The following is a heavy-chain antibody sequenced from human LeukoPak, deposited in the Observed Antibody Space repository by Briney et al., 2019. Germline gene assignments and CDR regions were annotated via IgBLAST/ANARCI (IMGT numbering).Heavy chain of an antibody. CDR1: GFTFSSYS. CDR3: ARDPLIDCSGGSCYGYR. Sequence: GGSLRLSCAASGFTFSSYSMNWVRQAPAKGLEWVSYISSSSSTIYYADSVKGRFTISRDNANNSLYLQMNSLRDEDTAVYYCARDPLIDCSGGSCYGYRWGQGTLVTVSS. J-gene: IGHJ4*02. D-gene: IGHD2-15*01. V-gene: IGHV3-48*02. CDR2: ISSSSSTI.